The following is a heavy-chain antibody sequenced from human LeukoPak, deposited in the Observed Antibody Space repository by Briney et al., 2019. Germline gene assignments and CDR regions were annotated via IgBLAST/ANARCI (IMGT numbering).Heavy chain of an antibody. CDR3: ARVYDFWSGYSPLNGAFDI. CDR2: INTNTGNP. J-gene: IGHJ3*02. D-gene: IGHD3-3*01. V-gene: IGHV7-4-1*02. CDR1: GYTFTSYA. Sequence: ASVKVSCKASGYTFTSYAMNWVRQAPGQGLEWMGWINTNTGNPTYAQGFTGRFVFSLDTSVSTAYLQISSLKAEDTAVYYCARVYDFWSGYSPLNGAFDIWGQGTMVTVSS.